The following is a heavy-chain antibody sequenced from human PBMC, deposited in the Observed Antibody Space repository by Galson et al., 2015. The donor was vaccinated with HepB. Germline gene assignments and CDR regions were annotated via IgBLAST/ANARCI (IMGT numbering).Heavy chain of an antibody. J-gene: IGHJ3*02. Sequence: SLRLSCAAPGFPFSIYIMNWVRQVPGKGLEWVSSISTSSTFIYYADSVQGRFTISRDNAKNSLYLEMNSLRDEDTAVYYCARRMTCGSDCWRAFDIWGQGTMVTVSS. D-gene: IGHD2-21*02. CDR3: ARRMTCGSDCWRAFDI. CDR2: ISTSSTFI. CDR1: GFPFSIYI. V-gene: IGHV3-21*01.